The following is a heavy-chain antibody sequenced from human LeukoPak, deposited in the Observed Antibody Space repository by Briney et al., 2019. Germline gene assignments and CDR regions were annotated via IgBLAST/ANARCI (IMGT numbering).Heavy chain of an antibody. CDR2: IYSGGST. V-gene: IGHV3-66*01. CDR1: GFTVSSNY. CDR3: ARDLLSSSWYLVGYYYGMDV. J-gene: IGHJ6*02. Sequence: GGSLRLSCAASGFTVSSNYMSWVRKAPGKGLEGVSVIYSGGSTYYADSVKGRFTISRDNSKNTLYLQMNSLRAEDTAVYYCARDLLSSSWYLVGYYYGMDVWGQGTTVTVSS. D-gene: IGHD6-13*01.